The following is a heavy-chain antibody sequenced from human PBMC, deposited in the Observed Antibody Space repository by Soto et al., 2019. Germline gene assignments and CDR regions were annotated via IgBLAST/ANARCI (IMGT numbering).Heavy chain of an antibody. CDR1: GYTFTSYA. CDR3: AWDGARHGYGCGLDY. Sequence: QVQLVQSGAEEKKPGASVKVSCKASGYTFTSYAMYWVRQAPGQRLEWMGWINADNDNTRYSQKFQGRVTITRDKCPTTAYMEQSSRRCEDTAVYYCAWDGARHGYGCGLDYWGQGTLVTVSS. D-gene: IGHD5-18*01. V-gene: IGHV1-3*05. J-gene: IGHJ4*02. CDR2: INADNDNT.